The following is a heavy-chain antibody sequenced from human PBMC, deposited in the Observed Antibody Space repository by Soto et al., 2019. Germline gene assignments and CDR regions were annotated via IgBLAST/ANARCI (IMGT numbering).Heavy chain of an antibody. CDR2: IFHPGNT. J-gene: IGHJ4*02. Sequence: SETLSLTCAVSGDPISSGCNWGWIRQPPGKGLEWIGSIFHPGNTYYNPSPSLKSRVSISVDTSKKQFSLRLSSVTAADTAVYYCGRFWRVLTPPPPHGGSNYPGGGCDYWGQGTLVTVSS. D-gene: IGHD3-3*01. CDR1: GDPISSGCN. V-gene: IGHV4-38-2*01. CDR3: GRFWRVLTPPPPHGGSNYPGGGCDY.